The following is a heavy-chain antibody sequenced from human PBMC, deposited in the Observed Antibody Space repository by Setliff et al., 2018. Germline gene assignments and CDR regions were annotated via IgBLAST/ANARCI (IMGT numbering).Heavy chain of an antibody. D-gene: IGHD6-19*01. CDR2: IYYSGST. CDR3: ARHSGWSFDS. V-gene: IGHV4-39*01. Sequence: SETLSLTCTVSGGSISSSSYYWGWIRQPPGKGLEWIGSIYYSGSTYYNPSLKSRVTISIDKSRNQLSLNLNSVTAADTAIYYCARHSGWSFDSWGQGTLVTVSS. CDR1: GGSISSSSYY. J-gene: IGHJ4*02.